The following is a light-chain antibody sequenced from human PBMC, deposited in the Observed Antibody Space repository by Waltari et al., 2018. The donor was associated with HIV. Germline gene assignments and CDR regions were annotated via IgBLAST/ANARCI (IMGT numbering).Light chain of an antibody. Sequence: QSVLTQPPSLSGAPGPGVTIPCTGGGSNIGAGYDVHWYQQRPGTAPQLLIYGNINRPSGVPDRFSGSKSGSSASLAITGLQSEDEADYYCQSYDRSLSVVFGGGTKVTVL. CDR3: QSYDRSLSVV. V-gene: IGLV1-40*01. J-gene: IGLJ2*01. CDR1: GSNIGAGYD. CDR2: GNI.